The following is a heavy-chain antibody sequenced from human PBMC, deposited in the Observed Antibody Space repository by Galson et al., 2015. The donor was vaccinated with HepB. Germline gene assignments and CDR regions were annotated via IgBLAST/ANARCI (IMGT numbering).Heavy chain of an antibody. D-gene: IGHD3-22*01. J-gene: IGHJ5*02. V-gene: IGHV1-69*01. Sequence: SCKASGGTFSSYAISWVRQAPGQGLEWMGGIIPIFGTANYAQKFQGRVTITADESTSTAYMELSSLRSEDTAVYYCARDLPYYYGSSGRWFDPWGQGTLVTVSS. CDR2: IIPIFGTA. CDR1: GGTFSSYA. CDR3: ARDLPYYYGSSGRWFDP.